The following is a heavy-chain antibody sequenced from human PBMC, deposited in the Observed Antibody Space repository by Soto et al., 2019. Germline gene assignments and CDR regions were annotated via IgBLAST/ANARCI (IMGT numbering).Heavy chain of an antibody. J-gene: IGHJ6*02. CDR3: ARWGYLRGYSGSDRPTGGGDYGMDV. V-gene: IGHV1-2*04. CDR2: INPNSGGT. CDR1: GYTFTGYY. Sequence: QVQLVQSGAEVKKPGASVKVSCKASGYTFTGYYMHWVRQAPGQGLEWMGWINPNSGGTNYAQKFQGWVTMTRATSIKQPYRECRRLRSDATAVYYCARWGYLRGYSGSDRPTGGGDYGMDVWGQGTTVTVSS. D-gene: IGHD5-12*01.